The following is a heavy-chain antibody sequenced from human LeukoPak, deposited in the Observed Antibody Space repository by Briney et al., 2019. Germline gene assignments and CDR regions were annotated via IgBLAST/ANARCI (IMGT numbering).Heavy chain of an antibody. CDR1: GGSISSSSYYY. V-gene: IGHV4-39*01. CDR3: ARPYDGNSNFDY. Sequence: SETLSLSCTVSGGSISSSSYYYWGWIRQPPGKGLEWIGSINYSGGTYYNPSLKSRVTMSVDTSKNQFSLKLSSVTAADTAVYYCARPYDGNSNFDYWGQGTLVTVSS. D-gene: IGHD4-23*01. J-gene: IGHJ4*02. CDR2: INYSGGT.